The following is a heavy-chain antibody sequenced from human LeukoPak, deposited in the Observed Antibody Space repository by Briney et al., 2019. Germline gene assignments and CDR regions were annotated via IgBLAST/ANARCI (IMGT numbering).Heavy chain of an antibody. V-gene: IGHV4-34*01. CDR3: ARGGYDILTGYSYWYFDL. CDR2: INHSGST. Sequence: SETLSLTCAVYGGSFSGYYWSWIRQPPGKGLEWIGEINHSGSTNYNPSLKSRVTISVDTPKNQFSLKLSSVTAADTAVYYCARGGYDILTGYSYWYFDLWGRGTLVTVSS. D-gene: IGHD3-9*01. J-gene: IGHJ2*01. CDR1: GGSFSGYY.